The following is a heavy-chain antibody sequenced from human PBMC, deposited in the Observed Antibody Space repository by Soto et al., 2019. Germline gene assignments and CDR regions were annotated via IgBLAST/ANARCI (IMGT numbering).Heavy chain of an antibody. CDR2: ISSCSSTI. CDR3: ARDFSSGWYFGPPTPGHFDY. Sequence: GGSLRLSCAASGFTFSSYSMNWVRQAPGKGLERVSYISSCSSTIYYADSVKGRFTISRDNAKNSLYLQMNSLRAEDTAVYYCARDFSSGWYFGPPTPGHFDYWGQGTLVTVSS. D-gene: IGHD6-19*01. CDR1: GFTFSSYS. J-gene: IGHJ4*02. V-gene: IGHV3-48*01.